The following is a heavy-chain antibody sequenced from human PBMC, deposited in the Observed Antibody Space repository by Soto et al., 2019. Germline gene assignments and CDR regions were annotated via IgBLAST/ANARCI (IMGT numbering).Heavy chain of an antibody. CDR2: ISYDGIN. Sequence: QVQLVESGGGVVQPGRSLRLSCAASGFTFSSYGMHWVRQAPGKGLEWVAVISYDGINYYADSVKGRFTISRDNSKNTLYLQMNSLRAEDTAIYYCAKDYRGPADYWGQGTLVTVSS. J-gene: IGHJ4*02. CDR1: GFTFSSYG. V-gene: IGHV3-30*18. CDR3: AKDYRGPADY. D-gene: IGHD5-12*01.